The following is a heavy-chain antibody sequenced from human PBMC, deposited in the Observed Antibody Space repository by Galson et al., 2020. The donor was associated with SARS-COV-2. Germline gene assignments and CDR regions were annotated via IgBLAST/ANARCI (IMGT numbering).Heavy chain of an antibody. CDR1: GGSISSGPDY. D-gene: IGHD3-3*01. CDR2: NYKNGNT. Sequence: SETLSLTCTVSGGSISSGPDYWSWIRQPAGKGLEWIGRNYKNGNTNYNPSLKSQVTISVDTSKNQFSLKLNSVTAADTAVYYCARGNSPCVTIVGVIIGTCGMDVWGQGTTVTVSS. J-gene: IGHJ6*02. CDR3: ARGNSPCVTIVGVIIGTCGMDV. V-gene: IGHV4-61*02.